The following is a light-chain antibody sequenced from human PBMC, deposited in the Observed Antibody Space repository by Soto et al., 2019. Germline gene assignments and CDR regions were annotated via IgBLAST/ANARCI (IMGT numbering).Light chain of an antibody. Sequence: AIRMTKSPSSFSASKGDRVTITCRASQGISSYLAWYQQKPGKAHKLLIYDASSLESGVPSRFSGSGSGTEFTLTISSLQPDDFATYYCQHYNSYSEAFGQGTKVDI. V-gene: IGKV1-8*01. CDR1: QGISSY. CDR3: QHYNSYSEA. J-gene: IGKJ1*01. CDR2: DAS.